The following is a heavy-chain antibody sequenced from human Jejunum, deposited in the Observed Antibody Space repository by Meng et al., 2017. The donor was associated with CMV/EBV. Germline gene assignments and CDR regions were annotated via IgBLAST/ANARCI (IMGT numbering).Heavy chain of an antibody. CDR1: GFTFGDYA. J-gene: IGHJ4*02. Sequence: APGFTFGDYAMNWVRQAPGKGLEWVGFIRSKAYGGTTEYAASVKGRFTISRDDSKSTAYLQMNSLKTEDTAVYYCSRGNWNDDFDYWGQGTLVTVSS. V-gene: IGHV3-49*04. CDR3: SRGNWNDDFDY. D-gene: IGHD1-1*01. CDR2: IRSKAYGGTT.